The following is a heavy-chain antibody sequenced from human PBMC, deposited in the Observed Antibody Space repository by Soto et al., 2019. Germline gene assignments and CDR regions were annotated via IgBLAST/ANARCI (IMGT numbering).Heavy chain of an antibody. J-gene: IGHJ4*02. CDR1: GYDFASYW. CDR3: ARQEQITPGLHSGGNYYFDS. V-gene: IGHV5-51*01. Sequence: PGESLKISCKGPGYDFASYWIAWVRQMPGKGLEWMGIIYPGDSDTRYSPSFQGQVTISADKSISTAYLQWSSLKASDTAIYFCARQEQITPGLHSGGNYYFDSWGQGTLVTVSS. D-gene: IGHD6-19*01. CDR2: IYPGDSDT.